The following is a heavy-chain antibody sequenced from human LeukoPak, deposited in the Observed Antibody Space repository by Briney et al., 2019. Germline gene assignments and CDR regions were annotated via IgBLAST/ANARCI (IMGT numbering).Heavy chain of an antibody. Sequence: PGGSLRLFCAASGFTFSTYWMSSVRQAPGKGLEWVANIHQDGNEKYDVDSAKGRFTISRDKAKNSLYLQMNSLRAEDTAVYYCARGDKFSGDYWGQGTLVTVSS. D-gene: IGHD2-15*01. V-gene: IGHV3-7*04. CDR2: IHQDGNEK. J-gene: IGHJ4*02. CDR3: ARGDKFSGDY. CDR1: GFTFSTYW.